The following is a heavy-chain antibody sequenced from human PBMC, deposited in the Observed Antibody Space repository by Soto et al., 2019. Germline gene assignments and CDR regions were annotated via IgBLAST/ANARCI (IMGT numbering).Heavy chain of an antibody. CDR1: GFTFSSYW. Sequence: GGSLRLSCAASGFTFSSYWMHWVRQAPGKGLVWVSRINSDGSSTSYADSVKGRFTISRDNAKNTQYLQMNSLRAEATALYYCARACSSSWYSSYYMDVWGKGTTVTVSS. V-gene: IGHV3-74*01. J-gene: IGHJ6*03. CDR2: INSDGSST. D-gene: IGHD6-13*01. CDR3: ARACSSSWYSSYYMDV.